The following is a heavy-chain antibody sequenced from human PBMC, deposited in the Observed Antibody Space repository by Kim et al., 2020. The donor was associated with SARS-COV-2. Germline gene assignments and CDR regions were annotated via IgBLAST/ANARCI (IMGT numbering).Heavy chain of an antibody. J-gene: IGHJ4*02. V-gene: IGHV4-34*01. CDR2: INHSGST. CDR3: ASLSSSSWYNWDY. CDR1: GGSFSGYY. Sequence: SETLSLTCAVYGGSFSGYYWSWIRQPPGKGLEWIGEINHSGSTNYNPSLKSRVTISVDTSKNQFSLKLSSVTAADTAVYYCASLSSSSWYNWDYWGQGTLVTVSS. D-gene: IGHD6-13*01.